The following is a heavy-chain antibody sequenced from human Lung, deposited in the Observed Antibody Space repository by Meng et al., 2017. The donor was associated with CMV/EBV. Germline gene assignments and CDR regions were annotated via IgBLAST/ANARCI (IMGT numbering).Heavy chain of an antibody. J-gene: IGHJ4*02. V-gene: IGHV6-1*01. D-gene: IGHD4-23*01. CDR1: GDIVSSNSAA. CDR2: TYYRSKWYH. Sequence: QLQLKQSGPGLVKPSQTLSLTCAISGDIVSSNSAAWHWIRQSPSRGLEWLGRTYYRSKWYHEYAVSVKSRITISPDTPKNQFSLQLNSMTPEDTAVYYCARGINGGCGDWGQGTLVTVSS. CDR3: ARGINGGCGD.